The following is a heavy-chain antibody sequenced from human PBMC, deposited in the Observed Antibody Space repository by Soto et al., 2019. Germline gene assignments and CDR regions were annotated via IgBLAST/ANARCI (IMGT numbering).Heavy chain of an antibody. CDR1: GGTFSTYA. Sequence: QVQLVQSGAEVKKPESSVKVSCKAPGGTFSTYAISWVRQAPGQGLEWMGGIIPMFGTANYAQRFQDRVTITADKSTNTGYMELSSLRSEDTAVYFCASGIQLWLRRINTGYSGWGQGTLVTVSS. V-gene: IGHV1-69*14. J-gene: IGHJ4*02. CDR3: ASGIQLWLRRINTGYSG. CDR2: IIPMFGTA. D-gene: IGHD5-18*01.